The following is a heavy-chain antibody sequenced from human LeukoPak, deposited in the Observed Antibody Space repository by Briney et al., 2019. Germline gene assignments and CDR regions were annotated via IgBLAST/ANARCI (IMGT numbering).Heavy chain of an antibody. D-gene: IGHD3-10*01. CDR3: ARGGPFVEY. CDR2: ISSGGSTV. J-gene: IGHJ4*02. CDR1: GFTFSNYE. Sequence: GSLRLSCAASGFTFSNYEMHWVRRAPGKGLEWVSYISSGGSTVYYADSVKGRFTVSRDNAKNSLYLQVSSLRAEDTAVYYCARGGPFVEYWGQGTLVIVSS. V-gene: IGHV3-48*03.